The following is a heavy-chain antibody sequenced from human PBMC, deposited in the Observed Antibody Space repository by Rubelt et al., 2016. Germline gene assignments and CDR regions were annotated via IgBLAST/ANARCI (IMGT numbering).Heavy chain of an antibody. CDR3: ARAAGTASDTRYFLH. V-gene: IGHV1-18*01. D-gene: IGHD6-19*01. J-gene: IGHJ1*01. CDR1: GYTFTSHG. Sequence: QLVQSGAEVMRPGASVKVSRKASGYTFTSHGISWVRQAPGQGLEWMGWIGAYNGNTNYAQNLRGRVTMTTDTSTSTAYMELRSLRSDDTAVYYCARAAGTASDTRYFLHWGQGTLVTVSS. CDR2: IGAYNGNT.